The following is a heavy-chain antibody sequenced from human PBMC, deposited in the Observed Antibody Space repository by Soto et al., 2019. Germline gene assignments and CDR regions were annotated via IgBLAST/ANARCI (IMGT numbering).Heavy chain of an antibody. Sequence: SETLSLTCTVSGGSISSSNYYWGWIRQPPGKGLEWIGRIYYSGSTYYNPSLRSRVTMSLDKSKNQLSLILYSVTAADTGVYYCARYSAASGTYYFDYWGQGTLVTVSS. D-gene: IGHD6-13*01. CDR1: GGSISSSNYY. J-gene: IGHJ4*01. CDR2: IYYSGST. CDR3: ARYSAASGTYYFDY. V-gene: IGHV4-39*07.